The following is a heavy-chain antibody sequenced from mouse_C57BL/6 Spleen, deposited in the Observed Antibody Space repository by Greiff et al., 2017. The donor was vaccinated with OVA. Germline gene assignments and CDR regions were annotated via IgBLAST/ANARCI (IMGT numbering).Heavy chain of an antibody. D-gene: IGHD3-2*02. J-gene: IGHJ2*01. CDR2: IYPGDGDT. Sequence: VKLQESGPELVKPGASVKISCKASGYAFSSSWMNWVKQRPGKGLEWIGRIYPGDGDTNYNGKFKGKATLTADKSSSTAYMQLSSLTSEDSAVYCCAREGTAQATNYGGQGTTLTVSS. CDR1: GYAFSSSW. CDR3: AREGTAQATNY. V-gene: IGHV1-82*01.